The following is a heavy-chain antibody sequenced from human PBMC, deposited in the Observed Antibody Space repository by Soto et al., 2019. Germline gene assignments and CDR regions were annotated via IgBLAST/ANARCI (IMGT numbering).Heavy chain of an antibody. V-gene: IGHV3-53*01. CDR2: IYSGVST. Sequence: EVQLVESGGGLIQPGGSLRLSCAASGFTVSSNYMSWVRQAPGKGLEWDSVIYSGVSTYYEDSVKGRVTISRDNSKYTLYLQMNSLRAEDTAVYYCARDRVESGYPEYFQHWGQGNLVTVSS. CDR3: ARDRVESGYPEYFQH. D-gene: IGHD3-22*01. CDR1: GFTVSSNY. J-gene: IGHJ1*01.